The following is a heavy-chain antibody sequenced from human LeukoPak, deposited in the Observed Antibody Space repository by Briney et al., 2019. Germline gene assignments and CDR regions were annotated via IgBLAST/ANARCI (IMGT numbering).Heavy chain of an antibody. CDR1: GGSFSGYY. CDR3: ARGGWRAVAGTGIDY. V-gene: IGHV4-34*01. J-gene: IGHJ4*02. D-gene: IGHD6-19*01. CDR2: INHSGST. Sequence: SETLSLTCAVYGGSFSGYYWSWIRQPPGKGLEWIGEINHSGSTNYNPSLKSRVTISVDTSKNQFSLKLSSVTAADTAVYYCARGGWRAVAGTGIDYWGQGTLVTVSS.